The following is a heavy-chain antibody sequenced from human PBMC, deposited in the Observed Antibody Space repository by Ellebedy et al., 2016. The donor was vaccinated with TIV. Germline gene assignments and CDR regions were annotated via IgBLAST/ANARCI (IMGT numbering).Heavy chain of an antibody. CDR1: GGSISSYY. V-gene: IGHV4-59*12. CDR2: IYYSGST. Sequence: GSLRLSCTVSGGSISSYYWSWIRQPPGKGLEWIGYIYYSGSTNYNPSLKSRVTISVDKSKNQFSLKLSSVTAADTAVYYCARGRNSYGRSAYDYWGQGTLVTVSS. J-gene: IGHJ4*02. D-gene: IGHD5-18*01. CDR3: ARGRNSYGRSAYDY.